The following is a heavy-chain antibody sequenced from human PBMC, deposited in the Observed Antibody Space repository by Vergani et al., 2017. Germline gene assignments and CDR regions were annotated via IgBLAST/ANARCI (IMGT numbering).Heavy chain of an antibody. CDR2: IYYSGST. CDR3: ARSGGDYVSYYYYMDV. D-gene: IGHD4-17*01. J-gene: IGHJ6*03. Sequence: QVQLQESGPGLVKPSETLSLTCTVSGGSISSYYWSWIRQPPGKGLEWIGYIYYSGSTNYNPSLKSRVTISVDTSKNQFSLKLSSVTAADTAVYYCARSGGDYVSYYYYMDVWGEGTTVTVSS. CDR1: GGSISSYY. V-gene: IGHV4-59*01.